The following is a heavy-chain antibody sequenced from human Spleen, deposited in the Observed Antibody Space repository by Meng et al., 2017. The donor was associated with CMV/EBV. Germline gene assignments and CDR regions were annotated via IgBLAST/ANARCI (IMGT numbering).Heavy chain of an antibody. V-gene: IGHV1-24*01. Sequence: ASVKVSCKVSGYSLIELSMQWVRQAPGKGLEWMGGFDPEDGETLYAQRFRGRVTLTEDASTNTAYMELSGLTSEDTAIYYFVTDDVCSGGDCSVAYWGQRTLVTVSS. CDR3: VTDDVCSGGDCSVAY. CDR1: GYSLIELS. J-gene: IGHJ4*02. D-gene: IGHD2-21*02. CDR2: FDPEDGET.